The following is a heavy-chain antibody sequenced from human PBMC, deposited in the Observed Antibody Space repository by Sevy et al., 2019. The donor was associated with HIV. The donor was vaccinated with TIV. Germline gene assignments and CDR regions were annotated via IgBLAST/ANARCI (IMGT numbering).Heavy chain of an antibody. CDR1: GYSFTSFV. CDR3: AREIRVTRIFDY. D-gene: IGHD4-4*01. V-gene: IGHV1-18*01. J-gene: IGHJ4*02. CDR2: ISAYNGNT. Sequence: ASVKVSCKASGYSFTSFVISWVRQAPGQGLEWMGWISAYNGNTNYAQMLQGRVTMTTDTSTSTAYMELRSLRSDDTAVYYCAREIRVTRIFDYWGQGTLVTVSS.